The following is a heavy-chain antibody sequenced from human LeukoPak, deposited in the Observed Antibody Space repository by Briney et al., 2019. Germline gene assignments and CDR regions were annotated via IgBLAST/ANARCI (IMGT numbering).Heavy chain of an antibody. CDR2: IRYDGSDK. Sequence: GGSLRLSCAASGFIFTDYGMHWTRQAPGKGLEWLTFIRYDGSDKYYADSVKGRFTISRDNSKNTLYLQMNSLRAEDTAVYYCAKSGYGSGSYDYWGQGTLVTVSS. V-gene: IGHV3-30*02. CDR1: GFIFTDYG. J-gene: IGHJ4*02. CDR3: AKSGYGSGSYDY. D-gene: IGHD3-10*01.